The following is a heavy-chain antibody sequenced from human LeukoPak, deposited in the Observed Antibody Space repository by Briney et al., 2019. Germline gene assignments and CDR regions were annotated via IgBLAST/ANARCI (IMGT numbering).Heavy chain of an antibody. Sequence: GGTLRLSCAASGFTFSSYGMNWVRQAPGKGLEWVSYISSSGSTIHYADSVKGRFTISRDNAKNSLYLQMNSLRAKDTAVYYCARSAIYDYVWGSYRYDYWGQGTLVTVSS. J-gene: IGHJ4*02. D-gene: IGHD3-16*02. V-gene: IGHV3-48*04. CDR3: ARSAIYDYVWGSYRYDY. CDR1: GFTFSSYG. CDR2: ISSSGSTI.